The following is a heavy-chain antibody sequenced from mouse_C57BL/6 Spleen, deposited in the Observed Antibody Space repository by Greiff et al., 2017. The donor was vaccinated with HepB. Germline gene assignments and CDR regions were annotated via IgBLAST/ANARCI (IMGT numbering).Heavy chain of an antibody. Sequence: VHVKQSGPELVKPGASVKISCKASGYSFTDYNMNWVKQSNGKSLEWIGVINPNYGTTSYNQKFKGKATLTVDQSSSTAYMQLNSLTSEDSAVYYCARKGDGYYYAMDYWGQGTSVTDSS. CDR2: INPNYGTT. D-gene: IGHD2-3*01. V-gene: IGHV1-39*01. CDR1: GYSFTDYN. CDR3: ARKGDGYYYAMDY. J-gene: IGHJ4*01.